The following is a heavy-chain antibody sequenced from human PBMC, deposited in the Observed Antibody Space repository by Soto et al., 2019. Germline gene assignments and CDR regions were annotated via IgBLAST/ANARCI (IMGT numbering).Heavy chain of an antibody. CDR1: GFTFSAYG. CDR2: ISTYHGNT. CDR3: VRWGFSYDSPRGIHDY. Sequence: QVQLVQSGAEVKKPGASVKVSCKASGFTFSAYGISWVRQAPGQGLEWMGWISTYHGNTNYAQRLQDRVTMTTDTSTSTAYMELTRLRSDDTAVYYCVRWGFSYDSPRGIHDYWGQGTLVTVSS. D-gene: IGHD5-18*01. V-gene: IGHV1-18*04. J-gene: IGHJ4*02.